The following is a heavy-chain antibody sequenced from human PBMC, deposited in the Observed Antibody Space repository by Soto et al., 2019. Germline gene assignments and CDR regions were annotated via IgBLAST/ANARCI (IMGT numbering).Heavy chain of an antibody. CDR3: ARVSEMGTVTEGFYYYMDV. V-gene: IGHV1-69*02. CDR1: GGTFSNYT. CDR2: IIPILNIA. D-gene: IGHD4-17*01. Sequence: QVQLVQSGAEVKKTGYSVKVSCKASGGTFSNYTISWVRQAPGQGLEWMGRIIPILNIAKYAQKFQGRVTITADKSTTTAYMEPSSMRSDDTAVYYGARVSEMGTVTEGFYYYMDVWGKGTTVTVS. J-gene: IGHJ6*03.